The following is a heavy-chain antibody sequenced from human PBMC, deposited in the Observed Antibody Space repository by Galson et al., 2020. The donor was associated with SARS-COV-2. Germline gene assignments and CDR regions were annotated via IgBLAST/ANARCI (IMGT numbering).Heavy chain of an antibody. Sequence: SQTLSLTCTVSGGSISSYYWSWIRQPAGKGLEWIGRIYTSGSTNYNPSLKSRVTMSVDTSKNQFSLKLSSVTAADTAVYYCARGSRWPPPELRYFDWFQTDYYYYGMDVWGQGTTVTGSS. V-gene: IGHV4-4*07. CDR3: ARGSRWPPPELRYFDWFQTDYYYYGMDV. CDR1: GGSISSYY. D-gene: IGHD3-9*01. J-gene: IGHJ6*02. CDR2: IYTSGST.